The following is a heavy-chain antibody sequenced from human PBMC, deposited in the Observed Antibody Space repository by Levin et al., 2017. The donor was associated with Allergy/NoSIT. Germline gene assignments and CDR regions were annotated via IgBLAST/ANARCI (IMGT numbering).Heavy chain of an antibody. V-gene: IGHV4-39*01. J-gene: IGHJ4*02. CDR3: ARPGSGWYSLDY. Sequence: SETLSLNCSVSGGAITSSSYYWGWIRQPPGKGLEWIGSIYYSGYTYYNPSLKSRVTISVDTSKNQFSLKLRSVTAADTAVYYCARPGSGWYSLDYWGQGTLVTVSS. D-gene: IGHD6-19*01. CDR1: GGAITSSSYY. CDR2: IYYSGYT.